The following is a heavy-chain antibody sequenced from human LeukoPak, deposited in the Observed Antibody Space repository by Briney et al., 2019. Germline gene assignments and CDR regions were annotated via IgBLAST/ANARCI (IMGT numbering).Heavy chain of an antibody. V-gene: IGHV1-2*02. CDR1: GYTFTGYY. D-gene: IGHD6-13*01. CDR2: INPNSGGT. Sequence: GASVKVSCKASGYTFTGYYMHWVRQAPGQGLEWMGWINPNSGGTNYAQKFQGRVTMTRDTSISTAYMELSRLRSDDTAVYYCARVLAARGYYYYYMDVWGKGTTVTVSS. CDR3: ARVLAARGYYYYYMDV. J-gene: IGHJ6*03.